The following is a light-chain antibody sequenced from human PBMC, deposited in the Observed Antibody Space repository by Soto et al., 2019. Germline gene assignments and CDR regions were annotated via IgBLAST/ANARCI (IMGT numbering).Light chain of an antibody. Sequence: DIQMTQSPSTLSASVGDRVTITCRASQSISTWLAWYQQKPGKAPKLLIYDASSLESGVPSRFGGGGSGTEFTLTISSLQSEDFAVYYCQQYNSWPRTFGQGTKVDIK. J-gene: IGKJ1*01. CDR3: QQYNSWPRT. V-gene: IGKV1-5*01. CDR1: QSISTW. CDR2: DAS.